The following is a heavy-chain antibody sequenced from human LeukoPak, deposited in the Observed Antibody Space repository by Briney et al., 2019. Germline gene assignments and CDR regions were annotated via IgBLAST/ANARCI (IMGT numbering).Heavy chain of an antibody. Sequence: GGSLRLSCAASGFTFSSYSMNWVRQAPGKGLEWVSSISSSSSYIYYADSVKGRFTISRDNAKNSLYLQMNSLRADDTAVYYCARTYSSLRGTFDYWGQGTLVTVSS. CDR1: GFTFSSYS. D-gene: IGHD6-6*01. V-gene: IGHV3-21*01. J-gene: IGHJ4*02. CDR3: ARTYSSLRGTFDY. CDR2: ISSSSSYI.